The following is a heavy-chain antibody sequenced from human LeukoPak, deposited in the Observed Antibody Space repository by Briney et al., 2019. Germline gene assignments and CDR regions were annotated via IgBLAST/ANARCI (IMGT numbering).Heavy chain of an antibody. V-gene: IGHV3-33*01. CDR1: GFTFSSHG. CDR2: IWSDGSNE. Sequence: GGSLRLSCPTSGFTFSSHGMHWVRQAPGKGLEWVAVIWSDGSNEYYADSVKGRFTISRDNSKDTLYLEMTSLWAEDTAVYYCARDSRSDDTGGLDVWGKGTMVTVSS. J-gene: IGHJ6*04. CDR3: ARDSRSDDTGGLDV. D-gene: IGHD3-10*01.